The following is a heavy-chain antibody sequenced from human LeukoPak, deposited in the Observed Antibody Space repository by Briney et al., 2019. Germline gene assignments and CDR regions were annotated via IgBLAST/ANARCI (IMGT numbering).Heavy chain of an antibody. CDR3: ARRYCSSTSGYLYAMDV. CDR2: INHSGST. V-gene: IGHV4-34*01. CDR1: GGSFSGYY. Sequence: SETLSLTCAVYGGSFSGYYWSWIRQPPGKGLEWIGEINHSGSTNYNPSLKSRVTISVDTSKNQFSLKLSSVTAADTAVYYCARRYCSSTSGYLYAMDVWGKGTRVTASS. J-gene: IGHJ6*03. D-gene: IGHD2-2*01.